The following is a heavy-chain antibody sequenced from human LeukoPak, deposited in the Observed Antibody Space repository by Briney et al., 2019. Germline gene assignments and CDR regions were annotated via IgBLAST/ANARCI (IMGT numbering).Heavy chain of an antibody. J-gene: IGHJ4*02. D-gene: IGHD2-15*01. CDR3: AKDRGGNGGYFDY. V-gene: IGHV3-23*01. CDR1: GFTFSSYA. Sequence: GGSLRLSCAAFGFTFSSYAMSWVRQAPGKGLEWVSAISGSGGSTYYADSVKGRFTISRGNSKNTLYLQMNSLRAEDTAVYYCAKDRGGNGGYFDYWGQGTLVTVSS. CDR2: ISGSGGST.